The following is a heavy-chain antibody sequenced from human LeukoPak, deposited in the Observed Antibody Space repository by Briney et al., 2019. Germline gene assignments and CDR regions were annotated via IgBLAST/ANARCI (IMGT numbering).Heavy chain of an antibody. Sequence: PSETLSDTRTVSGGSISSYYWSWIRQPPGKGLEWIGSIYYSGSTYYNPSLKSRATISVDTSKNQFSLKLSSVTAADTAVYYCARQYYDISAGAFDIWGQGTMVTVSS. CDR2: IYYSGST. CDR1: GGSISSYY. V-gene: IGHV4-59*05. J-gene: IGHJ3*02. D-gene: IGHD3-9*01. CDR3: ARQYYDISAGAFDI.